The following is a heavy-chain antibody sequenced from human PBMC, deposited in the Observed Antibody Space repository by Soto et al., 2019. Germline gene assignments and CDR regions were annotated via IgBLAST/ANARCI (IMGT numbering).Heavy chain of an antibody. Sequence: EASVKVSCKASGYTFTSYGISWVRQAPGQGIEWMGWISGYTGNTNYAQKVQGRVTLTTDTSTSTAYMELTSLTPDDTAVYYCARDERGSGSYFGRLNWFDPWGQGTRVTVAS. CDR3: ARDERGSGSYFGRLNWFDP. CDR2: ISGYTGNT. D-gene: IGHD3-10*01. CDR1: GYTFTSYG. J-gene: IGHJ5*02. V-gene: IGHV1-18*01.